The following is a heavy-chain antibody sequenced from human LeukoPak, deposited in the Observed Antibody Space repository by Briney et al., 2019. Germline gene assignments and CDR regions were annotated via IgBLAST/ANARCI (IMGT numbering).Heavy chain of an antibody. D-gene: IGHD3-22*01. CDR3: AKDGDSSGYLYYYYGMDV. V-gene: IGHV3-23*01. CDR2: FVGGGGST. Sequence: GGPLRLSCAASGFTFSSYALSWVRRAPGKGVDWVSAFVGGGGSTYYADSVKGRFTISRDNSKNTLYLQMNSLRAEDTAVYYCAKDGDSSGYLYYYYGMDVWGQGTTVTVSS. CDR1: GFTFSSYA. J-gene: IGHJ6*02.